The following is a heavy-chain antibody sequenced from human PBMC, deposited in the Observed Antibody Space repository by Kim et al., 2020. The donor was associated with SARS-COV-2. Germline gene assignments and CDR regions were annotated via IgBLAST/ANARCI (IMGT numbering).Heavy chain of an antibody. Sequence: GGSLRLSCAASGFTFSSYGMHWVRHAPGKGLEWVAVIWYDGSNKYYADSVKGRFTISRDNSKNTLYLQMNSLRAEDTAVYYCARDAIKYYYGSGSSLDYWGQGTLVTVSS. CDR3: ARDAIKYYYGSGSSLDY. CDR1: GFTFSSYG. V-gene: IGHV3-33*08. J-gene: IGHJ4*02. D-gene: IGHD3-10*01. CDR2: IWYDGSNK.